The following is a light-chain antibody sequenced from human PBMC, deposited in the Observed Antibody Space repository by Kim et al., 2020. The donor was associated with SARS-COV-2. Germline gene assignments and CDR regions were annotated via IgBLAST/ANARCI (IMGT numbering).Light chain of an antibody. CDR1: QSVLYSSNNKNY. J-gene: IGKJ4*01. CDR3: QQYYSTTIT. V-gene: IGKV4-1*01. Sequence: DIVMTQSPDSLAVSLGERATINCKSSQSVLYSSNNKNYLAWYQQKPGQPPKLLIYWASTRESGVPDRFSGSGSGTDFTLTISSLQAEDVAVYYCQQYYSTTITFGGGTKVDNK. CDR2: WAS.